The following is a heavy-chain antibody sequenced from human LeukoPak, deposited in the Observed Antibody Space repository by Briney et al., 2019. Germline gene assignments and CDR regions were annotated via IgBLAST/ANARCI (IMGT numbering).Heavy chain of an antibody. D-gene: IGHD6-13*01. V-gene: IGHV3-53*01. CDR3: ARGQYSSSWYISYYYYYGMDV. J-gene: IGHJ6*02. CDR1: GFTVSSNY. CDR2: IYSGGST. Sequence: GGSLRLSCAASGFTVSSNYMSWVRQAPGKGLEWVSVIYSGGSTYYADSVKGRFTISRDNSKNTLYLQMNSLRAEDTAVYYCARGQYSSSWYISYYYYYGMDVWGQGTTVTVSS.